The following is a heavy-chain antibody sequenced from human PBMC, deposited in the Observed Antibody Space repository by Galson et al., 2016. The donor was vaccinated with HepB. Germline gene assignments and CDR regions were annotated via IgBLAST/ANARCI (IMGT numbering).Heavy chain of an antibody. Sequence: SVEVSCKASGYPFLNFGITWVRQAPGQGLEWMGWSSASDGNTKYAQKVQGRVTMTTDKSTSTAYMELRGLRSDDSAVYYCARDFSDPYGMDVWGQGTTVTVSS. CDR3: ARDFSDPYGMDV. D-gene: IGHD2/OR15-2a*01. J-gene: IGHJ6*02. CDR2: SSASDGNT. CDR1: GYPFLNFG. V-gene: IGHV1-18*01.